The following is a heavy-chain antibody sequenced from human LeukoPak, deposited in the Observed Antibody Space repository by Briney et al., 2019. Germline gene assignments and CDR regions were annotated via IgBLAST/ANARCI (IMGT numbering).Heavy chain of an antibody. CDR1: GYTFTNYG. J-gene: IGHJ4*02. D-gene: IGHD3-22*01. CDR2: ISAYNGNT. Sequence: ASVKVSCMASGYTFTNYGISWVRQAPGQGLEWMGWISAYNGNTNYAHTVQDRVTMTTDTSTSSVYMELRSLRSDDTAVYYCVREYDSSGYWVYWGQGTLVTVSS. V-gene: IGHV1-18*01. CDR3: VREYDSSGYWVY.